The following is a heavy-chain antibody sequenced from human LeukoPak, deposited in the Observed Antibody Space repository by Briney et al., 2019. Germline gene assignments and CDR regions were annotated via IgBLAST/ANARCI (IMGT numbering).Heavy chain of an antibody. J-gene: IGHJ4*02. D-gene: IGHD3-3*01. Sequence: GGSLRLSCAASGFTFSSYAMSWVRQAPGKGLEWVSAISGSGDNTYYADSVKGRFTISRDNAKNSLYLQMNSLRAEDTAVYYCARERVYDFWSGYHGPQPAFDYWGQGTLVTVSS. CDR3: ARERVYDFWSGYHGPQPAFDY. CDR2: ISGSGDNT. V-gene: IGHV3-23*01. CDR1: GFTFSSYA.